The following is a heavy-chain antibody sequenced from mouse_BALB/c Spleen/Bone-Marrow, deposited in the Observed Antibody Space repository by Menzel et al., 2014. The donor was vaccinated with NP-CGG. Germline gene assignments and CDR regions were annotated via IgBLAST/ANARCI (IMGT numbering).Heavy chain of an antibody. CDR3: ARDGSGSSD. V-gene: IGHV5-9-4*01. D-gene: IGHD1-1*01. Sequence: SAEKWLEWVAEISSGGSYTYYPDTVTGRFTISRDNAKNIPHLEISSLRSEDTAMYYCARDGSGSSDWGQWTLVTVSA. CDR2: ISSGGSYT. J-gene: IGHJ3*01.